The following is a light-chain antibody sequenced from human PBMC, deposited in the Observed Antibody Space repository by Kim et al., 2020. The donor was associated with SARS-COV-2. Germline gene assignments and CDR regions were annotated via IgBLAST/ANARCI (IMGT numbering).Light chain of an antibody. V-gene: IGKV4-1*01. CDR3: QQYYSTPLT. J-gene: IGKJ5*01. CDR1: QSVLYSSNNKNY. CDR2: WAS. Sequence: DIVMTQSPDSLAVSLGERATINSKSSQSVLYSSNNKNYLAWYQQKPGQPPKLLIYWASTRESGVPDRFSGSGSGTDFTLTISSLQAEDVAVYHCQQYYSTPLTFGQGTRLEIK.